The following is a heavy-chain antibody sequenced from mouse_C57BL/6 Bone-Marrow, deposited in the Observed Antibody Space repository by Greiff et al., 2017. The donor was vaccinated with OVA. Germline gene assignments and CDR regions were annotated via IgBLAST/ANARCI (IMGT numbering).Heavy chain of an antibody. V-gene: IGHV1-64*01. J-gene: IGHJ2*01. CDR3: ARSGYYGSKGY. CDR1: GYTFTSYW. CDR2: IHPNSGST. D-gene: IGHD1-1*01. Sequence: VQLQQPGAELVKPGASVKLSCKASGYTFTSYWMHWVKQRPGQGLEWIGMIHPNSGSTNYNEKFKGKATLTADKSSSTAYMQLSSLTSEDSAVYFCARSGYYGSKGYWGQGTTLTVSS.